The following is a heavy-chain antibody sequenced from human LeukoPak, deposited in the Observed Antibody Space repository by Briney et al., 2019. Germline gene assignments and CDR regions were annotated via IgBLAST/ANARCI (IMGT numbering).Heavy chain of an antibody. CDR1: GFTFSSYG. D-gene: IGHD3-22*01. V-gene: IGHV3-33*01. Sequence: PGGSLRLSCAASGFTFSSYGMHWVRQAPGKGLEWVAVIWYDGSNKYYAGSVKGRFTISRDNSKNTLYLQMNSLRAEDTAVYYCARDYHPITMIVGSNWFDPWGQGTLVTVSS. CDR2: IWYDGSNK. CDR3: ARDYHPITMIVGSNWFDP. J-gene: IGHJ5*02.